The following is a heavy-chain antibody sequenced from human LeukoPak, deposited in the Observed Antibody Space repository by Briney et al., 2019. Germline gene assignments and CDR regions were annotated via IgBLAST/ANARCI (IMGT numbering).Heavy chain of an antibody. CDR3: VRRNGNSYGMDV. Sequence: ASVKVSCKASGYTFTSYDINWVRQAPGQGLEWMGIINPSGGSTSYAQKFQGRVTMTRDTSTSTVYMELSSLRSEDTAVYYCVRRNGNSYGMDVWGQGTTVTVSS. D-gene: IGHD2-8*01. J-gene: IGHJ6*02. CDR2: INPSGGST. CDR1: GYTFTSYD. V-gene: IGHV1-46*01.